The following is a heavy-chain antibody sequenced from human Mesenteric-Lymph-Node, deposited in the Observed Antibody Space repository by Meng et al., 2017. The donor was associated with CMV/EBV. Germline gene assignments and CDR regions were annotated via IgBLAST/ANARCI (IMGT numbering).Heavy chain of an antibody. D-gene: IGHD3-10*01. J-gene: IGHJ5*02. V-gene: IGHV4-39*01. CDR1: GGSISSSSYY. Sequence: LQLQESVSGLVKPSETPYLTCTVSGGSISSSSYYWGWIRQPPGKGLEWIGSIYYSGSTYYNPSLKSRVTISVDTSKNQFSLKLSSVTAADTAVYYCARPHYYGSGSSPWFDPWGQGTLVTVSS. CDR3: ARPHYYGSGSSPWFDP. CDR2: IYYSGST.